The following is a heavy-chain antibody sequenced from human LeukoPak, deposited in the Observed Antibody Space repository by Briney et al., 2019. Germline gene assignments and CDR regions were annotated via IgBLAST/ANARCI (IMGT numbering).Heavy chain of an antibody. CDR2: FSGSGGST. D-gene: IGHD3-22*01. V-gene: IGHV3-23*01. CDR1: GFTFSSYA. Sequence: GGSLRLSCAASGFTFSSYAMSWVRQAPGKGLECISGFSGSGGSTYYADSVKGRFTISRDNSKITLYLQMNSLRAEDTAVYYCARGLAYYYDSSAYFLDYWGQGTLVTVSS. CDR3: ARGLAYYYDSSAYFLDY. J-gene: IGHJ4*02.